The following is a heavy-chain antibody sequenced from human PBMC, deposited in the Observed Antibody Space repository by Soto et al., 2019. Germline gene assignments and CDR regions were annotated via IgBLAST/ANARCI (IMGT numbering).Heavy chain of an antibody. V-gene: IGHV3-64D*08. CDR2: ISSNGGST. CDR1: GFTFSSYA. J-gene: IGHJ4*02. D-gene: IGHD6-13*01. CDR3: VKDVVGKQQGDYFDY. Sequence: AGGSLRLSCSASGFTFSSYAMHWVRQAPGKGLEYVSAISSNGGSTYYADSVKGRFTISRDNSKTTLYLQMSSLRAEDTAVYYCVKDVVGKQQGDYFDYWGQGTLVTVSS.